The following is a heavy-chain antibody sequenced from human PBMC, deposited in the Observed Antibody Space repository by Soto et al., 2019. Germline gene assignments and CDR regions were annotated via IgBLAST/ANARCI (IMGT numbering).Heavy chain of an antibody. Sequence: QVQLVQSGAEVKKPGASVKVSCKASGYTFISYGISWVRQAPGQGLEWMGWISAFNGNTNYAQRLQGRVTVTTDTPTGTAYRGLRTLRPDDPPFYSWGRVGEPPPSYTSVRDVGGKGPTFPVPS. D-gene: IGHD4-4*01. J-gene: IGHJ6*03. V-gene: IGHV1-18*01. CDR3: GRVGEPPPSYTSVRDV. CDR1: GYTFISYG. CDR2: ISAFNGNT.